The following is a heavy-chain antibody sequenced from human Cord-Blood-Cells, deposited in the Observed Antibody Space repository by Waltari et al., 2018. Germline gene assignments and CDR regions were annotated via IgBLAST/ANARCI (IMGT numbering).Heavy chain of an antibody. V-gene: IGHV4-38-2*01. D-gene: IGHD6-13*01. CDR3: ARLKYSSRSFDY. Sequence: QVQLQESGPGLVKPSETLSLTCAVSGYSISSGYYWGWIRQPPGKGLEWIGSIYHRGSTYDTPARKSRVTIAVDTSKNRFSRKLRSVTAADTAVYYCARLKYSSRSFDYWGQGTLVTVSS. CDR2: IYHRGST. CDR1: GYSISSGYY. J-gene: IGHJ4*02.